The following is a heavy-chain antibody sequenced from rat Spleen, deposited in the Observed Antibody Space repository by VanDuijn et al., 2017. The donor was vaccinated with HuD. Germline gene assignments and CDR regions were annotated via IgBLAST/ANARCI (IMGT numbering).Heavy chain of an antibody. CDR1: GFTFINYG. D-gene: IGHD1-2*01. Sequence: EMQLVESDGGLVQPGRSLKLSCAASGFTFINYGMAWVLQAPTTGLEWIASISYDGNTTYYRDSVKGRFTISRDSAKSTLYLQMASLRSEDTATYYCAKEGLYSSLDYWGQGVMVTVSS. CDR2: ISYDGNTT. CDR3: AKEGLYSSLDY. J-gene: IGHJ2*01. V-gene: IGHV5-29*01.